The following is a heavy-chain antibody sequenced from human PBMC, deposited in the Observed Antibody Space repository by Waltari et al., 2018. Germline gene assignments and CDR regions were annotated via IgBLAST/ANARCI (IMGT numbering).Heavy chain of an antibody. J-gene: IGHJ4*02. CDR2: IYYRGST. V-gene: IGHV4-30-4*08. CDR1: GGSISSGDYY. Sequence: QVQLQESGPGLVKPSQTLSLTCTVSGGSISSGDYYWSWIRQPPGKGLEWIGYIYYRGSTYYNPSLKSRVTISVDTSKNQFALKLSSVTAADTAVYYCARVGTMVHGSSYHSDYWGQGTLVTVSS. D-gene: IGHD3-10*01. CDR3: ARVGTMVHGSSYHSDY.